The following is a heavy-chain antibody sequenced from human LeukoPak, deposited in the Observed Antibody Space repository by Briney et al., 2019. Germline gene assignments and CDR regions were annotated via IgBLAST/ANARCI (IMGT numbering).Heavy chain of an antibody. CDR3: ASPDTAMVTGYYGMDV. V-gene: IGHV1-46*01. CDR2: INPSGGST. J-gene: IGHJ6*02. Sequence: ASVKVSCKASGYTFTSYYMHWVRQAPGQGLEWMGIINPSGGSTSYAQKFQGRVTMTRDTSTSTVYMELSSLRSEDTAVYYCASPDTAMVTGYYGMDVWGQGTTVTVSS. CDR1: GYTFTSYY. D-gene: IGHD5-18*01.